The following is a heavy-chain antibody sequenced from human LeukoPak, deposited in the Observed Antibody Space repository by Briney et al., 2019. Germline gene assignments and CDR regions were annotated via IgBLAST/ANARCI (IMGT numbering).Heavy chain of an antibody. D-gene: IGHD4-23*01. J-gene: IGHJ4*02. Sequence: GRSLRLSWAASRFIFDDYSMRWVRHAAGKGLGWVGLISGEGGSTYYADSVKGRFTISRDNSKTSLYLQMNSLRTEDTALYYCAKDGNSEHFDYWGQGTLVTVSS. CDR3: AKDGNSEHFDY. CDR2: ISGEGGST. CDR1: RFIFDDYS. V-gene: IGHV3-43*02.